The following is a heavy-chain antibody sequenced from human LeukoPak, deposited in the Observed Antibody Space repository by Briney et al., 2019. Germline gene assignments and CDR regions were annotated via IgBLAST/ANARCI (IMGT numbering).Heavy chain of an antibody. CDR2: ISGSGGST. D-gene: IGHD3-22*01. Sequence: GGSLRLSCAGSGFTFSSYAMGWVRQAPGKGLEWVSGISGSGGSTYYADSVKGRFTISRDNSKNTLYLQMNSLRAEDTAVYYCAVYYYDSSGYYPPFDYWGQGTLVTVSS. V-gene: IGHV3-23*01. CDR3: AVYYYDSSGYYPPFDY. J-gene: IGHJ4*02. CDR1: GFTFSSYA.